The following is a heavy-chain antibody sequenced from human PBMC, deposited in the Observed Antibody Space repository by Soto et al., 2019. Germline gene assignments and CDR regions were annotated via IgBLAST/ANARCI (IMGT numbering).Heavy chain of an antibody. Sequence: EVQLVESGGGLVQPGESLRLSCAASGFTVSNNYMSWVRQAPGKGLEWVSFIYSGGNTYYADSVKGRFTISRDKSKTTLYLQMTNLSVEATALYYCTRTPGSWGQATLVTASS. J-gene: IGHJ4*02. CDR2: IYSGGNT. CDR1: GFTVSNNY. CDR3: TRTPGS. V-gene: IGHV3-66*01. D-gene: IGHD7-27*01.